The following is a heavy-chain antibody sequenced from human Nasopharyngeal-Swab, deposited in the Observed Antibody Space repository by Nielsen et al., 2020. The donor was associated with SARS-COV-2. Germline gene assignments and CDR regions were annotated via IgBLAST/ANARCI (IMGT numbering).Heavy chain of an antibody. CDR1: GYTFTSYG. J-gene: IGHJ5*02. CDR2: ISAYNGNT. V-gene: IGHV1-18*01. CDR3: ARGGDPREVVAATDCFDP. D-gene: IGHD2-15*01. Sequence: ASVPVSCKDSGYTFTSYGISWVRQAPGHGLEWMGWISAYNGNTNYAQKLQGRVTMTRDTSTSTVYMELSSLRSEDTAVYYCARGGDPREVVAATDCFDPWGQGTLVTVSS.